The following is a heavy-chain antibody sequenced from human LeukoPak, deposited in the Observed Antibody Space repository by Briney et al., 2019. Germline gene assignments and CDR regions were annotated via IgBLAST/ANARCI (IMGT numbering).Heavy chain of an antibody. J-gene: IGHJ4*02. V-gene: IGHV4-31*03. Sequence: SETLSLTCTVPGGSISSGGYYWSWIRQHPGKGLEWIGYIYYSGSTYYNPSLKSRVTISVDTSKNQFSLKLSSVTAADTAVYYCARGGSYRSLDYWGQGTLVTVSS. CDR1: GGSISSGGYY. CDR3: ARGGSYRSLDY. CDR2: IYYSGST. D-gene: IGHD3-16*02.